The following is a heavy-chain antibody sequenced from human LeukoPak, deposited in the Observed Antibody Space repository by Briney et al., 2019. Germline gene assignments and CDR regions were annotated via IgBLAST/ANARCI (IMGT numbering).Heavy chain of an antibody. J-gene: IGHJ4*02. Sequence: SETLSLTYTVSGGSITSSKYYWGWIRQPPGKGLEWIGSIHYTGITYYNPSLKTRVTISVDTSKNQFSLTLSSVTAADTSVYYCVSRRGDGDYRPDYWGQGTLVTVSS. CDR2: IHYTGIT. CDR1: GGSITSSKYY. V-gene: IGHV4-39*01. CDR3: VSRRGDGDYRPDY. D-gene: IGHD4-17*01.